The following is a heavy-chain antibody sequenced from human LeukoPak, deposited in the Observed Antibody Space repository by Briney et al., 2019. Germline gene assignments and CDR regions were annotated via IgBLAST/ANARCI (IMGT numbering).Heavy chain of an antibody. J-gene: IGHJ4*02. CDR1: GFTFSRYW. Sequence: GGSLRLSCAASGFTFSRYWMHWVRQAPGKGLVWVSRISSDGSSTTYADSVKGRFTISRDNAKNTLYLQMNSLRAEDTGVYYCASPGIAAAEGGQGTLVTVSS. CDR3: ASPGIAAAE. V-gene: IGHV3-74*01. D-gene: IGHD6-13*01. CDR2: ISSDGSST.